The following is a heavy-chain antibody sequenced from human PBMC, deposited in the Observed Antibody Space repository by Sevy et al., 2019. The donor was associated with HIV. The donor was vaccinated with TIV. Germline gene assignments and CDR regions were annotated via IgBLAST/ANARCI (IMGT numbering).Heavy chain of an antibody. D-gene: IGHD1-1*01. CDR3: AGTELYYYYGMDV. J-gene: IGHJ6*02. CDR1: GFTFSTYS. CDR2: ISGVSSTI. Sequence: GGSLRLSCAASGFTFSTYSFNWVRQTPGKGLEWLSFISGVSSTILYADSVKGRFTISRDNAKNSLYLQMNSLRAEDTAVYYCAGTELYYYYGMDVWGQGPRSPSP. V-gene: IGHV3-48*04.